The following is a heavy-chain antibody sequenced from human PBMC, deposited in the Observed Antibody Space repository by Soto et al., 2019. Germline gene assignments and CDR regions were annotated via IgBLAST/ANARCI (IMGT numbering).Heavy chain of an antibody. J-gene: IGHJ5*02. CDR2: ISGYNGET. CDR1: GFALDTYG. CDR3: ARDPHEFWRPYFFDP. V-gene: IGHV1-18*01. Sequence: QLVQSGTEVKKPGASMKVSCKASGFALDTYGFTWVRQAPGQRFEWMGWISGYNGETKYAENFRGRLSMATDTSASTAYMELPSLKSDDTAVYYCARDPHEFWRPYFFDPWGQGTLVIVSA. D-gene: IGHD3-3*01.